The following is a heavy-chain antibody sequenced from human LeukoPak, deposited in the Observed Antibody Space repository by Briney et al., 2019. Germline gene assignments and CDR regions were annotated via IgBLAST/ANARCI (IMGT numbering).Heavy chain of an antibody. Sequence: SVKVSCKPSGGTFRGYAISWVRQAPGQGLEWMGGIIPIFGTANYAQKFQGRVTITADESTSTAYMDPSSLRSDDTAVYYCSSDPFYSSCYLLYYWGQATLVTVSS. V-gene: IGHV1-69*01. J-gene: IGHJ4*02. CDR2: IIPIFGTA. D-gene: IGHD3-22*01. CDR1: GGTFRGYA. CDR3: SSDPFYSSCYLLYY.